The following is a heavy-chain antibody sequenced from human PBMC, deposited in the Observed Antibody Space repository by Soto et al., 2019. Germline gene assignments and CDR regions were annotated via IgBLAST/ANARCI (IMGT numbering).Heavy chain of an antibody. J-gene: IGHJ4*02. V-gene: IGHV1-46*03. Sequence: ASVKVSCKASGYTFTRYYMQWVRQAPGQGLEWMGIINPSGGSTSFAQKFQGRVTMTRDTSTSTVYMELSSLRSEDTAVYYCASGLGDCSSTSCFGYSDYWGQGTLVTVSS. CDR1: GYTFTRYY. D-gene: IGHD2-2*01. CDR3: ASGLGDCSSTSCFGYSDY. CDR2: INPSGGST.